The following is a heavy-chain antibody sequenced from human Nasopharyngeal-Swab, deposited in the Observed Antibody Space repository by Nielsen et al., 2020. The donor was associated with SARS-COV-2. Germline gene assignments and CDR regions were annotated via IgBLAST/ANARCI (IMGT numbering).Heavy chain of an antibody. V-gene: IGHV3-21*01. J-gene: IGHJ4*02. Sequence: GGSLRLSCAASGFTFSSYTLNWVRQAPGKGLEWVSFITSSGTYIYYADSLKGRFTISRDDAKNSVDLQMHSLRAEDAAVYYCVRHGHYTFDSWGQGSLVTVSS. CDR2: ITSSGTYI. CDR3: VRHGHYTFDS. D-gene: IGHD4-11*01. CDR1: GFTFSSYT.